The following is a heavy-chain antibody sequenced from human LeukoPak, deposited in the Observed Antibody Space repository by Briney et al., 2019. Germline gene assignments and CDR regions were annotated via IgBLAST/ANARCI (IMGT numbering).Heavy chain of an antibody. CDR3: ARDRSYGGYFDY. J-gene: IGHJ4*02. V-gene: IGHV4-59*01. D-gene: IGHD4-23*01. CDR2: IYYSGST. Sequence: PSETLSLTCAVYGGSFSGYYWSWIRQPPGKGLEWIGYIYYSGSTNYNPSLKSRVTISVDTSKNQFSLKLSSVTAADTAVYYCARDRSYGGYFDYWGQGTLVTVSS. CDR1: GGSFSGYY.